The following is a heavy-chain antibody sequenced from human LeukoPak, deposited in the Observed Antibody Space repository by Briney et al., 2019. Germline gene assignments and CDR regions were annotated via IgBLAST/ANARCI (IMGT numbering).Heavy chain of an antibody. D-gene: IGHD3-9*01. CDR3: ARGPHLFLTNYFIAY. J-gene: IGHJ4*02. V-gene: IGHV1-8*01. CDR2: MNPNSGNT. Sequence: GASVKVSCKASGYTFTSYDINWVRQATGQGLEWMGWMNPNSGNTGYAQKFQGRVTMTRDTSISTAYMELSRLRSDDTAVYYCARGPHLFLTNYFIAYWGQGTLVTVSS. CDR1: GYTFTSYD.